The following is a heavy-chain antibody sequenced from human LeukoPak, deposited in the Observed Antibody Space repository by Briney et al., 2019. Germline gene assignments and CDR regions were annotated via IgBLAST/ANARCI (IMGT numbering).Heavy chain of an antibody. CDR3: AKEGRWLQLDYYYYYMDV. V-gene: IGHV3-30*04. D-gene: IGHD5-24*01. CDR1: GFTFSSYA. CDR2: ISYDGSNK. Sequence: GGPLRLSCAASGFTFSSYAMHWVRQAPGKGLEWVAVISYDGSNKYYADSVKGRFTISRDNSKNTLYLQMNSLRAEDTAVYYCAKEGRWLQLDYYYYYMDVWGKGTTVTISS. J-gene: IGHJ6*03.